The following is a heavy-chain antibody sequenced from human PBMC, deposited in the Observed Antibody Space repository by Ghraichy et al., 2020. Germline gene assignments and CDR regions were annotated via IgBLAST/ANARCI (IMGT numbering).Heavy chain of an antibody. V-gene: IGHV3-11*04. D-gene: IGHD5-18*01. CDR3: ARDRSTGIQLWAYYFDY. CDR2: ISSSGSTI. J-gene: IGHJ4*02. CDR1: GFTFSDYY. Sequence: GGSLRLSCAASGFTFSDYYMSWIRQAPGKGLEWVSYISSSGSTIYYADSVKGRFTISRDNAKNSLYLQMNSLRAEDTAVYYCARDRSTGIQLWAYYFDYWGQGTLVTVSS.